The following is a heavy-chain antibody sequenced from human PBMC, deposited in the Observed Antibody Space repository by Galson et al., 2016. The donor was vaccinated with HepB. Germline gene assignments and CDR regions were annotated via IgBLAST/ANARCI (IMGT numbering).Heavy chain of an antibody. CDR2: VSFDGSKI. V-gene: IGHV3-30-3*01. D-gene: IGHD1-1*01. CDR3: ARASNWNADPWGY. J-gene: IGHJ4*02. CDR1: GLTFSTYA. Sequence: SLRLSCAASGLTFSTYAMHWVRQAPGKGLEWVAVVSFDGSKIFYADSVKGRFTISRDNSKNTLYLQMDSLRTEDTAVYYCARASNWNADPWGYWGQGTLVTVSS.